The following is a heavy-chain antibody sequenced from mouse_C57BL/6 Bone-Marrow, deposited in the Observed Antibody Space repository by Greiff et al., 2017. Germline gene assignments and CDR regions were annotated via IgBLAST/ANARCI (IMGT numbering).Heavy chain of an antibody. CDR2: IYPSDSET. CDR1: GYTFTSYW. J-gene: IGHJ2*01. V-gene: IGHV1-61*01. D-gene: IGHD2-4*01. CDR3: ARSWYDYGCDY. Sequence: QSCKASGYTFTSYWMDWVKQRPGQGLEWIGNIYPSDSETHYNQKFKDKATLTVDKSSSTAYMQLSSLTSEDSAVYYCARSWYDYGCDYWGQGTTLTVSS.